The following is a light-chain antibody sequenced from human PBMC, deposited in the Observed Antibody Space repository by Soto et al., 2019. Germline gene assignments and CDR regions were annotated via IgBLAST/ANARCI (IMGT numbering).Light chain of an antibody. CDR1: SSNIGTNY. J-gene: IGLJ3*02. V-gene: IGLV1-51*01. CDR2: DNS. CDR3: GTWDSDLSAEV. Sequence: QSVLTQPPSVSAAPGQKVTISCSGSSSNIGTNYVSWYQQLPGRAPKLVIFDNSKRPSGIPDRFSGSKSGSSATLGVTGLQTGHEADYYCGTWDSDLSAEVFGGGTKVTVL.